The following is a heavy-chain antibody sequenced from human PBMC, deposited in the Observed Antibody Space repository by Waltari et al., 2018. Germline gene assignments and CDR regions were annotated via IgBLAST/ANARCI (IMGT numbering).Heavy chain of an antibody. V-gene: IGHV3-30-3*01. CDR2: ISYDGSNK. CDR1: GFTFSSYA. J-gene: IGHJ4*02. D-gene: IGHD2-15*01. CDR3: ARPSCSGGSCYPPYFDY. Sequence: QVQLVESGGGVVQPGRSLRLSCAASGFTFSSYAMHWVRQAPGKGLEWVAVISYDGSNKYYADSVKGRFTISRDNAKNSLYLQMNSLRAEDTAVYYCARPSCSGGSCYPPYFDYWGQGTLVTVSS.